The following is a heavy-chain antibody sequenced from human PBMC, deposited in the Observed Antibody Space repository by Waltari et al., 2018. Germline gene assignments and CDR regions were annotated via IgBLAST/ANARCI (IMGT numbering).Heavy chain of an antibody. CDR2: IYWDDDK. J-gene: IGHJ4*02. Sequence: QITLKESGPTLVKPTQTLTLTCTFPGFPLSTGGLGVVWIRQPPGKALEWLALIYWDDDKRYSPSLKSRLTITKDTSKNQVVLTMTNMDPVDTATYYCAHFKDGYQIFDYWGQGTLVTVSS. CDR1: GFPLSTGGLG. CDR3: AHFKDGYQIFDY. D-gene: IGHD5-12*01. V-gene: IGHV2-5*02.